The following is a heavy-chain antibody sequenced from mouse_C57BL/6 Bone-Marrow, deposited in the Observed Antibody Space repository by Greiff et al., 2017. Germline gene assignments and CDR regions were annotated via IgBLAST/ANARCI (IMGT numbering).Heavy chain of an antibody. Sequence: EVQLQQSGAELVRPGASVKLSCTASGFNIKDDYMHWVKQRPEQGLEWIGWIDPENGDTEYASKFQGKATITADTSSNTAYLQLSSLTSADTAGYYCTPYDFEGPWFAYWGQGTLVTVSA. CDR2: IDPENGDT. V-gene: IGHV14-4*01. CDR1: GFNIKDDY. D-gene: IGHD2-4*01. CDR3: TPYDFEGPWFAY. J-gene: IGHJ3*01.